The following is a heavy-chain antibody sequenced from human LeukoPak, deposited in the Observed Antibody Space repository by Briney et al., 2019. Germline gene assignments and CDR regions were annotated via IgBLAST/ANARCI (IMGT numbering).Heavy chain of an antibody. Sequence: SETLSLTCTVSGGSISSSSYYCGWIRQPPGKGLEWIGEINHSGSTNYNPSLKSRVTISVDTSKNQFSLKLSSVTAADTAVYYCARRLRYRRGYIDYWGQGTLVTVSS. CDR3: ARRLRYRRGYIDY. J-gene: IGHJ4*02. D-gene: IGHD5-12*01. CDR2: INHSGST. CDR1: GGSISSSSYY. V-gene: IGHV4-39*07.